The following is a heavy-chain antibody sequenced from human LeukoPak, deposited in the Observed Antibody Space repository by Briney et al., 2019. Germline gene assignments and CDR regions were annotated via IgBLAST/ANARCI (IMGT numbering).Heavy chain of an antibody. D-gene: IGHD3-22*01. V-gene: IGHV3-21*01. Sequence: GGSLRLSCAASGFTFSSYSMDWVRRAPGKGLEWVSSISSSSSYIYYADSVKGRFTISRDNAKNSLYLQMNSLRADDTAVYYCARVLDYYYDSSGLMDYWGQGTLVTVSS. CDR3: ARVLDYYYDSSGLMDY. J-gene: IGHJ4*02. CDR2: ISSSSSYI. CDR1: GFTFSSYS.